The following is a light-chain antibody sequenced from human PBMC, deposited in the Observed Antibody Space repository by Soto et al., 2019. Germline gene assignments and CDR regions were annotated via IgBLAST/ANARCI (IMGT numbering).Light chain of an antibody. J-gene: IGLJ2*01. CDR3: SSYTSSSTLV. V-gene: IGLV2-14*01. CDR2: DVS. Sequence: QSALTQPASVSGSPGQTITISCTGTSSDVGGYNYVSWYQQHPGKAPKLMIYDVSNRPSGVSNRFSGSTSGNTASLTISGLSAEDEADYYCSSYTSSSTLVFGGGTKLTVL. CDR1: SSDVGGYNY.